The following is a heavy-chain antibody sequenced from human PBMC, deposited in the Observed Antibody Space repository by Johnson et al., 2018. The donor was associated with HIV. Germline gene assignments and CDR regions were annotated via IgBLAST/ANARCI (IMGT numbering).Heavy chain of an antibody. Sequence: VQLVESGGGFAQPGRSLRLSCTASGFTFGDYALSWVRQAPGKGLEWVGFIRSTTYGGTTEYAPSVKGRFTISRDDSKTSLYLQMNSLKSEDTAVYYCTRGPRNPGLDAFDIWGQGTMVTVSS. J-gene: IGHJ3*02. CDR2: IRSTTYGGTT. V-gene: IGHV3-49*04. CDR1: GFTFGDYA. CDR3: TRGPRNPGLDAFDI. D-gene: IGHD1-14*01.